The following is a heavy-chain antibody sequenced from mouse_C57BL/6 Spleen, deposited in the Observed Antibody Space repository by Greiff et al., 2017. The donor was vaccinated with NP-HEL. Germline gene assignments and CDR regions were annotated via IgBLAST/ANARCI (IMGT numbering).Heavy chain of an antibody. Sequence: EVQLQQSGPELVKPGASVKISCKASGYTFTDYYMNWVKQSHGKSLEWIGDINPNNGGTSYNQKFKGKATLTVAKSSSTAYMELRSLTSEDSAVYYCAAGYYDAMDYWGQGTSVTVSS. V-gene: IGHV1-26*01. CDR3: AAGYYDAMDY. CDR2: INPNNGGT. CDR1: GYTFTDYY. J-gene: IGHJ4*01. D-gene: IGHD2-2*01.